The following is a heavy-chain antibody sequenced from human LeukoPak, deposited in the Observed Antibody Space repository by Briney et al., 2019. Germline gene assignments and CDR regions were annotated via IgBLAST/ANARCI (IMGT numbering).Heavy chain of an antibody. CDR2: IYTSGST. CDR3: ARVRYCSGGSCYLGSFDI. V-gene: IGHV4-59*10. J-gene: IGHJ3*02. Sequence: SETLSLTCAVYGGSISSYYWSWIRQPAGQGLEWIGRIYTSGSTNYNPSLKSRVTMSVDTSKNQFSLKLSSVTAADTAVYYCARVRYCSGGSCYLGSFDIWGQGTMVTVSS. D-gene: IGHD2-15*01. CDR1: GGSISSYY.